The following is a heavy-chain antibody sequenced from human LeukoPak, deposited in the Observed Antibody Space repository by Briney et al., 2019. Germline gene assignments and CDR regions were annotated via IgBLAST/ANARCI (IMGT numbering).Heavy chain of an antibody. CDR1: GGSFSGYY. V-gene: IGHV4-34*01. CDR3: AARYYYGSGNPH. D-gene: IGHD3-10*01. Sequence: SETLSLTCAVYGGSFSGYYWSWIRQPPGKGLEWIGEINHSGSTNYNPSLKSRVTISVDTSKNQFSLKLSSVTAADTAVYYCAARYYYGSGNPHWGQGTLVTVSS. CDR2: INHSGST. J-gene: IGHJ4*02.